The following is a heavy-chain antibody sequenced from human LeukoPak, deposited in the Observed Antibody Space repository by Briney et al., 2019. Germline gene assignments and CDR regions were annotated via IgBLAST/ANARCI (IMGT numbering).Heavy chain of an antibody. D-gene: IGHD6-25*01. V-gene: IGHV3-23*01. Sequence: PGGSLRLSCAASGLTFSSYAMTWVRQTPGKGLEWVAAISGSGGTTYYADFAKGRFSISRDNSENTLYLQMYSLRAEDTAVYHSAKFFDPSGGASGWTWTMDCWGQGTLVIVSS. CDR2: ISGSGGTT. CDR1: GLTFSSYA. J-gene: IGHJ4*02. CDR3: AKFFDPSGGASGWTWTMDC.